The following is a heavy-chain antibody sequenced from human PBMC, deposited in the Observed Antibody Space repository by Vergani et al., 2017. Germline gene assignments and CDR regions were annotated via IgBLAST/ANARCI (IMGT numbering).Heavy chain of an antibody. Sequence: EVMLVQSGAEVKKPGVSLKISCKYSESSFISNEIAWVGQMSGKGLQWMGNINPIDSKIAYSPSFQGQAIMSLYKSITTAYLQWRSLKASDTATYYCAKTHDFSSLYSSYNWFDPGSQGTQVTVSS. V-gene: IGHV5-51*03. D-gene: IGHD3-3*01. CDR2: INPIDSKI. J-gene: IGHJ5*02. CDR3: AKTHDFSSLYSSYNWFDP. CDR1: ESSFISNE.